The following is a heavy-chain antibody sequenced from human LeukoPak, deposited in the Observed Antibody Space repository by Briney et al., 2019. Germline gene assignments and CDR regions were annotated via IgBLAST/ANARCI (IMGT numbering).Heavy chain of an antibody. J-gene: IGHJ4*02. V-gene: IGHV4-34*12. CDR1: GRSFRGYY. CDR2: ILQRGST. D-gene: IGHD3-16*01. CDR3: ARESWSYASKFHY. Sequence: PSDTLSLTCAVYGRSFRGYYWSWIRQPPGKGLEWIGEILQRGSTNYNPSLRSRVTISIDKSKNQFSLNLSSVTAADTAVYYCARESWSYASKFHYWGQGTLVTVSS.